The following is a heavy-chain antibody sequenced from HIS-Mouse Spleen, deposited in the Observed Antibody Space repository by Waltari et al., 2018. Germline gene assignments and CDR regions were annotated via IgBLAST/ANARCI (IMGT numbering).Heavy chain of an antibody. J-gene: IGHJ4*02. D-gene: IGHD4-17*01. CDR1: ISSSSYY. V-gene: IGHV4-39*01. CDR3: AYGDYFDY. Sequence: ISSSSYYWGWIRQPPGKGLEWIGSIYYSGSTYYNQSLKSRVTISVDTSKNQFSLKLSSVTAADTAVYYCAYGDYFDYWGQGTLVTVSS. CDR2: IYYSGST.